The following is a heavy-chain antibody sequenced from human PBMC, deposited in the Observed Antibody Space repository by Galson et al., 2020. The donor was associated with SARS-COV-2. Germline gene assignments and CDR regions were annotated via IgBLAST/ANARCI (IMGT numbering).Heavy chain of an antibody. CDR2: SIPIVDIT. D-gene: IGHD3-16*02. J-gene: IGHJ4*02. V-gene: IGHV1-69*10. Sequence: SVKVSCKASEDTFRSYAINWVRQAPGQGLEWMGGSIPIVDITKYTQNFQGRVTITADKSTSTAYLELSSLRSEDTAIYYCARGLLHLGELSIGAFDLWGQGTLIAVSS. CDR3: ARGLLHLGELSIGAFDL. CDR1: EDTFRSYA.